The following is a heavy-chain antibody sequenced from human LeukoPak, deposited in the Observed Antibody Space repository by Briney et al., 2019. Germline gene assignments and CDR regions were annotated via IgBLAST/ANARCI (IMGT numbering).Heavy chain of an antibody. D-gene: IGHD4-11*01. Sequence: GGSLRLSCVASGFTFSDYAMNWVRQAPGKGLEWVPTFKTKYSQVYYAESVRGRFTISTDNSEKTVYLQMNSLRAEDTALYYCARSVPDYTRFDYWGQGALVTVSS. CDR3: ARSVPDYTRFDY. CDR2: FKTKYSQV. J-gene: IGHJ4*02. V-gene: IGHV3-23*05. CDR1: GFTFSDYA.